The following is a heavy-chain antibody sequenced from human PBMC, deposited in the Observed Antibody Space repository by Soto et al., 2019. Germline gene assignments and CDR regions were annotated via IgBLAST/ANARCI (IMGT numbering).Heavy chain of an antibody. CDR1: GFTFNRNA. J-gene: IGHJ3*01. CDR3: AKNRDYDYDAFDV. V-gene: IGHV3-23*01. Sequence: GGSLRLSCAGSGFTFNRNAMSWVRQAPGKGLEWVSCITGNSAVTYYADSVKGRFTISRDNSKNTMYLQMNPLRVEDTAVYYCAKNRDYDYDAFDVWGQGTVVTVSS. CDR2: ITGNSAVT. D-gene: IGHD3-16*01.